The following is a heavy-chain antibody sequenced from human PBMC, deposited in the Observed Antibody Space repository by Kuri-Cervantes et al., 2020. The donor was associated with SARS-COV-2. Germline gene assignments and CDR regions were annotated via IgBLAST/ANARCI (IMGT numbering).Heavy chain of an antibody. V-gene: IGHV3-21*01. CDR3: ARVYSSSSRYYYYGMDV. CDR2: ISSSSSYI. CDR1: GFTFSSYS. D-gene: IGHD6-6*01. Sequence: ETLSLTCAASGFTFSSYSMNWVRQAPGKGLEWVSSISSSSSYIYYADSVKGRFTISRDNAKNSLYLQMNSLRAEDTAVYYCARVYSSSSRYYYYGMDVWGQGTTVTVSS. J-gene: IGHJ6*02.